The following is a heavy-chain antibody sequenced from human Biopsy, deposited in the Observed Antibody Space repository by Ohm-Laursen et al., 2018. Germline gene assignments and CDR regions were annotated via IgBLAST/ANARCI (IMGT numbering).Heavy chain of an antibody. CDR3: ARGSGYFKLDV. J-gene: IGHJ6*02. D-gene: IGHD5-12*01. Sequence: SGTLSLTCAVNGESSSGYFWNWIRQPPGKGLEWIGEINQSGSTKYNPSLKRRATLSADSSNSQFSLRLTSVTAADTAIYYCARGSGYFKLDVWGQGTTVTVS. CDR1: GESSSGYF. CDR2: INQSGST. V-gene: IGHV4-34*01.